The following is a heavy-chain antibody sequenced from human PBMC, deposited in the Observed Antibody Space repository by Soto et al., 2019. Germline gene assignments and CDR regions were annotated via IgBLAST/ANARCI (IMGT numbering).Heavy chain of an antibody. CDR3: ASSYYDSSGAALRD. J-gene: IGHJ1*01. CDR1: GGSISSGGYS. Sequence: QLQLQESGSGLVKPSQTLSLTCAVSGGSISSGGYSWSWIRQPPGKGLEWLGYIYHSGSTYYNPSRKSRVTIAVDRSKTQFSLKLRSVTAADTAVYSCASSYYDSSGAALRDWGQGTLVTVSS. CDR2: IYHSGST. V-gene: IGHV4-30-2*01. D-gene: IGHD3-22*01.